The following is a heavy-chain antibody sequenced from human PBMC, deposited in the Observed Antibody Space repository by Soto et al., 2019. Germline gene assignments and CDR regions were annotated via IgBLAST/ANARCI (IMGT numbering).Heavy chain of an antibody. D-gene: IGHD6-13*01. V-gene: IGHV4-59*08. CDR1: GGSISSYY. CDR2: TYYSGST. CDR3: ARSRIEAAGTVYR. Sequence: QVQLQESGPGLVKPSETLSLTCTVSGGSISSYYWSWIRQPPGKGLEWIGYTYYSGSTTYNPSLKGRVPTSVDTSTNQFSLKLTSVTAADTAVYYCARSRIEAAGTVYRWGQGTLVTVSS. J-gene: IGHJ5*02.